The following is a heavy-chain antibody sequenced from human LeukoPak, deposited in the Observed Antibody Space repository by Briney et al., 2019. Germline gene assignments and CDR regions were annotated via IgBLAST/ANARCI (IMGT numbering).Heavy chain of an antibody. D-gene: IGHD6-6*01. CDR1: GGSISSGDYY. CDR3: ARDVEQLSAFDI. J-gene: IGHJ3*02. V-gene: IGHV4-30-4*08. Sequence: KPSETLSLTSTVSGGSISSGDYYWSWIRQPAGKGLEWTGYIYYSGSTYYNPSLKSRVTISVDTSKNQFSLKLSSVTAADTAVYYCARDVEQLSAFDIWGQGTMVTVSS. CDR2: IYYSGST.